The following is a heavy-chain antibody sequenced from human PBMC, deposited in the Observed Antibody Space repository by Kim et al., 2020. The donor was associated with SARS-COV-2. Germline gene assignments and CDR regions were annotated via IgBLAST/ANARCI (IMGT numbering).Heavy chain of an antibody. CDR2: IYYSGST. Sequence: SETLSLTCTVSGGSISSGGYYWSWIRQHPGKGLEWIGYIYYSGSTYYNPSLKSRVTISVDTSKNQFSLKLSSVTAADTAVYYCARGVYCSGGSCYSLLDYWGQGTLVTVSS. CDR3: ARGVYCSGGSCYSLLDY. V-gene: IGHV4-31*03. J-gene: IGHJ4*02. D-gene: IGHD2-15*01. CDR1: GGSISSGGYY.